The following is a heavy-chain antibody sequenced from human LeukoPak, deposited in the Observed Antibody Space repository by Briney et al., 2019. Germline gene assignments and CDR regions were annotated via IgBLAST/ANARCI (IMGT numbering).Heavy chain of an antibody. CDR3: ARGYCSSSSCRYFDF. V-gene: IGHV3-72*01. Sequence: GGSLRLSCAASGFTFSDHYMDWVRQAPGKRLEWVGRTRNKPSSYTPEYAASVKGRFIISRDDSKNSLYLQMNSLKTEDTAVYYCARGYCSSSSCRYFDFWGQGTLVTVSS. CDR1: GFTFSDHY. CDR2: TRNKPSSYTP. D-gene: IGHD2-2*01. J-gene: IGHJ4*02.